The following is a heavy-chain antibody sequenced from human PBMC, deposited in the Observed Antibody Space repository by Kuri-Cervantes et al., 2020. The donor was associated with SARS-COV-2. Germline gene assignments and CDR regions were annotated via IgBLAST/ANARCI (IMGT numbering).Heavy chain of an antibody. J-gene: IGHJ5*02. Sequence: GGSLRLSCAASGFTFSSYSMNWVRQAPGKGLEWVSSISSSSSYIYYADSVKGRFTISRDNAKNSLYLQMNSLRAEDTALYYCAKDIREQLVGGVGWFDPWGQGTLVTVSS. CDR1: GFTFSSYS. V-gene: IGHV3-21*04. D-gene: IGHD6-6*01. CDR3: AKDIREQLVGGVGWFDP. CDR2: ISSSSSYI.